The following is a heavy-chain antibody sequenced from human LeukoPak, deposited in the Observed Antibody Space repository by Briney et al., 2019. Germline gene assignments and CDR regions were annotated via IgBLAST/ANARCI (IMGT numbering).Heavy chain of an antibody. V-gene: IGHV3-21*05. Sequence: PGGSLRLSCAASGFTFSSYEMNWVRQAPGKGLEWVSYISSGTSFIYYADSVKGRFTISRDNAKNSLHLQMNSLRAEDTAVYYCARSRSGAYWGQGTLVTVSS. J-gene: IGHJ4*02. D-gene: IGHD3-10*01. CDR1: GFTFSSYE. CDR2: ISSGTSFI. CDR3: ARSRSGAY.